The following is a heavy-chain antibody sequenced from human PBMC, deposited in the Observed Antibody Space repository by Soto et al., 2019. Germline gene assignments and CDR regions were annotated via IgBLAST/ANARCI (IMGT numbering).Heavy chain of an antibody. CDR2: ISYDGSNK. CDR1: GFTFSSYG. Sequence: GGSLRLSCAASGFTFSSYGMHWVRQAPGKGLEWVAVISYDGSNKYYADSVKGRFTISRDSSKNTLYLQMNSLRAEDTAVYYCAKDIAIFGVVNYYGMDVWGQGTTVTVSS. J-gene: IGHJ6*02. CDR3: AKDIAIFGVVNYYGMDV. D-gene: IGHD3-3*01. V-gene: IGHV3-30*18.